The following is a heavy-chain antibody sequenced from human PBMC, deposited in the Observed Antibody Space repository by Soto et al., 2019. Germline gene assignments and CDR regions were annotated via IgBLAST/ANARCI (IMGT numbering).Heavy chain of an antibody. J-gene: IGHJ6*02. V-gene: IGHV5-51*01. CDR1: GYSFTSYW. Sequence: GASLKISCKGSGYSFTSYWIGWVRQMPGKGLEWMGIIYPGDSDTRYSPSFQGQVTISANKSISTAYLQWSSLKASDTAMYYCARYSSSPYYYYGMDVWGQGTTVTVSS. D-gene: IGHD6-6*01. CDR3: ARYSSSPYYYYGMDV. CDR2: IYPGDSDT.